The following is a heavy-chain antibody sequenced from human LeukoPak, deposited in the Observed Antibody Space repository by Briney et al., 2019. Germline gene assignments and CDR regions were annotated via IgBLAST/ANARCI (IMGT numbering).Heavy chain of an antibody. CDR3: ASVPRYCSGGSCYSRAVY. V-gene: IGHV4-34*01. CDR1: GGSFSGYY. J-gene: IGHJ4*02. D-gene: IGHD2-15*01. CDR2: INHSGST. Sequence: SETLSLTCAVYGGSFSGYYWSWIRQPPGKGLEWIGEINHSGSTNYNPSLKSRVTISVDTSKNQFSLKLSSVTAADTAVYYCASVPRYCSGGSCYSRAVYWGQGTLVTVSS.